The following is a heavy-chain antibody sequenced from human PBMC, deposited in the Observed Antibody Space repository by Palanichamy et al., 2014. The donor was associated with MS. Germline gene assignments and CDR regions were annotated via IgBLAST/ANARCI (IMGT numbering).Heavy chain of an antibody. J-gene: IGHJ4*02. CDR2: ISSSGDSI. V-gene: IGHV3-48*03. CDR1: GFTFSSFE. Sequence: EVQLVESGGGLVQPGGSLRLSCAASGFTFSSFEMNWVRQAPGRGLEWVSYISSSGDSIYYADSMKGRFTISRDNAKNSLYLQMNSLRVEDTAVYYCARDHPVGTGGLGDYWGQGTLVTVSS. D-gene: IGHD2-8*02. CDR3: ARDHPVGTGGLGDY.